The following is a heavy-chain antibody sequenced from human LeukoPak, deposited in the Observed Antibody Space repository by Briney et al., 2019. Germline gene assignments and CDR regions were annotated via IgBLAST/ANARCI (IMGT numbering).Heavy chain of an antibody. CDR2: IYPGDSDT. CDR3: ARVLMVYAPDAFDI. J-gene: IGHJ3*02. CDR1: GYSFTSYW. V-gene: IGHV5-51*01. D-gene: IGHD2-8*01. Sequence: GESLKISCKGSGYSFTSYWIGWVRQMPGKGLEWMGIIYPGDSDTRYSPSFQGQVTISADKSISTAYLQWSSLKASDTAMYYCARVLMVYAPDAFDIWAKGQWSPSLQ.